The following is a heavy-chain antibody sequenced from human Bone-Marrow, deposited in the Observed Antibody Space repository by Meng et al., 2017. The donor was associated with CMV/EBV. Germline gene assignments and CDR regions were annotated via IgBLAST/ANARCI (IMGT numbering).Heavy chain of an antibody. D-gene: IGHD3-22*01. CDR3: ARDRNYYDSSGYYATLGFDY. J-gene: IGHJ4*02. CDR2: INSDGSST. Sequence: GGSLRLSCAASGFTSSSYWMHWVRQAPGKGLVWVSRINSDGSSTSYADSVKGRFTISRDNAKNTLYLQMNSLRAEDTAVYYCARDRNYYDSSGYYATLGFDYWGQGTLVTVSS. CDR1: GFTSSSYW. V-gene: IGHV3-74*01.